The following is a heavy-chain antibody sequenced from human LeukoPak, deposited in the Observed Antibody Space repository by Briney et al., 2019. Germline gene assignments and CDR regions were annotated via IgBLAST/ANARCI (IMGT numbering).Heavy chain of an antibody. CDR2: INVGNGNI. J-gene: IGHJ6*02. CDR3: ARTTPPSTTTYYDFWSGYYADYYGMDV. V-gene: IGHV1-3*01. CDR1: GYTFTSYT. D-gene: IGHD3-3*01. Sequence: ASVKVSCRASGYTFTSYTMHWVRQAPGHRLEWMGWINVGNGNIKYSQNFRGRVTVTRDTSASTAYMELSSLRSEDTAVYYCARTTPPSTTTYYDFWSGYYADYYGMDVWGQGTTVTVSS.